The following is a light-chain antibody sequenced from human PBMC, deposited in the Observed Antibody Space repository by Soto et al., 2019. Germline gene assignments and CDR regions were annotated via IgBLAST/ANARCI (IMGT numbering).Light chain of an antibody. Sequence: QSVLTQPPSVSAAPRQKVTISCSGGSSHIGKNYVSWYQQLPGTAPKLLIYENDKRPSGTPDRFSGSKSGTSATLDITGLQTGDDADYYCGTWDDSLSAYVFGTGTKLTVL. CDR2: END. CDR3: GTWDDSLSAYV. V-gene: IGLV1-51*01. CDR1: SSHIGKNY. J-gene: IGLJ1*01.